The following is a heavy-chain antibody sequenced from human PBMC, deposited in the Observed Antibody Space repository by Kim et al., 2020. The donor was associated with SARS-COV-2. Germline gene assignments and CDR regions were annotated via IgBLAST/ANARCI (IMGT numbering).Heavy chain of an antibody. Sequence: AQKLQGRVTMTTDTSTSTAYMELRSLRSDDTAVYYCARDLFDGDYGVNGYWGQGTLVTVSS. J-gene: IGHJ4*02. D-gene: IGHD4-17*01. V-gene: IGHV1-18*01. CDR3: ARDLFDGDYGVNGY.